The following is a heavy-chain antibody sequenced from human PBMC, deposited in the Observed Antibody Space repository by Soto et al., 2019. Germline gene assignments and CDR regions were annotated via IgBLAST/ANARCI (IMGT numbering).Heavy chain of an antibody. CDR1: GFTFSNYW. V-gene: IGHV3-74*01. CDR3: VRDSHGDY. Sequence: EVQLVESGGGLVQPGGSLRLSCAGSGFTFSNYWMHWVRQAPGKGLEWVSRIDHDGPTDYADSVRGRFTISRDNAENTLYLQMNSLRTEDTAGYYCVRDSHGDYWGQGTLVTVSS. J-gene: IGHJ4*02. CDR2: IDHDGPT.